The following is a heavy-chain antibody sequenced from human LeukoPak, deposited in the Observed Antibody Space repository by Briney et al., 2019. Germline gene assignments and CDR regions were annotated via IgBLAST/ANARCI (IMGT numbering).Heavy chain of an antibody. D-gene: IGHD3-10*01. CDR3: ARSITMVRGVIFWFDP. CDR1: GGSISSSSYY. Sequence: KASETLSLTCTVSGGSISSSSYYWGWIRQPPGKGLEWIGSIYYSGSTYYNPSLKSRVTISVDTSKNQFSLKLSSVTAADTAVHYCARSITMVRGVIFWFDPWGQGTLVTVSS. CDR2: IYYSGST. V-gene: IGHV4-39*01. J-gene: IGHJ5*02.